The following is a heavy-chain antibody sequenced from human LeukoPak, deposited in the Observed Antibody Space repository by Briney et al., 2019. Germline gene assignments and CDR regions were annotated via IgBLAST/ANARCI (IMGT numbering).Heavy chain of an antibody. Sequence: SETLSLTCTASGGSFSSYYWSWIRQPAGKGLEWIGRIYTSGSTNHNPSLKGRVTMSVDTSKNQFSLKLSSVTAADTAVYYCARDLLTYYYDSSGYYLDYWGQGTLVTVSS. CDR2: IYTSGST. CDR3: ARDLLTYYYDSSGYYLDY. CDR1: GGSFSSYY. J-gene: IGHJ4*02. D-gene: IGHD3-22*01. V-gene: IGHV4-4*07.